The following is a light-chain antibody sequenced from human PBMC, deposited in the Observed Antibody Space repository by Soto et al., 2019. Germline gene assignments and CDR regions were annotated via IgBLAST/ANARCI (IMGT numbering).Light chain of an antibody. CDR2: GAS. V-gene: IGKV3D-15*01. J-gene: IGKJ1*01. Sequence: EIVLTQSPATLSLSPGERATLSCRASQSVSSYLAWYQQKPGQAPRLLIYGASTRATDVPDRFSGSGSGTEFTLTINSLQSEDFAVYYCQQYNNWPRTFGQGTKVDIK. CDR3: QQYNNWPRT. CDR1: QSVSSY.